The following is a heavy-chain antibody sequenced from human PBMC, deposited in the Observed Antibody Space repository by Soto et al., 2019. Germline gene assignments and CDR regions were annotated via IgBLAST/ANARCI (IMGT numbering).Heavy chain of an antibody. Sequence: GGSVRRSCAVSGFPLEKYGMNWVRQAPGKGLEWVSSISFSGYYIYYADSVKGRFTISRDKARNSLYLQMNRLGVDETAMYFCARATCNWNHKYWGQGTQVNDSS. J-gene: IGHJ4*02. V-gene: IGHV3-21*01. CDR1: GFPLEKYG. CDR3: ARATCNWNHKY. CDR2: ISFSGYYI. D-gene: IGHD1-20*01.